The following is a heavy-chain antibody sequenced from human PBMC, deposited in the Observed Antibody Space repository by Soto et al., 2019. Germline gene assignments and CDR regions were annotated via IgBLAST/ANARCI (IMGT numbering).Heavy chain of an antibody. CDR2: INANSGGT. J-gene: IGHJ4*02. D-gene: IGHD5-12*01. Sequence: ASVKVSCKASGYTFTGYYMHWVRQAPGQGLEWMGWINANSGGTNYAQKFQGWVTITRDTSMSTAYMELSRLRSEDTAVYYCARDRAIGWLRLYYFDYWGQGTLVTVSS. CDR1: GYTFTGYY. V-gene: IGHV1-2*04. CDR3: ARDRAIGWLRLYYFDY.